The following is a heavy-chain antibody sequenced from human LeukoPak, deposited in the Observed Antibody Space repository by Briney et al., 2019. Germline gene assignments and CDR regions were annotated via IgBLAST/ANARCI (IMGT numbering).Heavy chain of an antibody. CDR1: GYTSTINY. CDR2: IYPRDGST. CDR3: ARDQEGFDY. Sequence: GASVKVSCTASGYTSTINYIHWVRQAPGQGLEWMGMIYPRDGSTSYAQKFQGRVTVTRDTSTSTVHMELSGLRSEDTAVYHCARDQEGFDYWGQGTLVTVSS. J-gene: IGHJ4*02. V-gene: IGHV1-46*01.